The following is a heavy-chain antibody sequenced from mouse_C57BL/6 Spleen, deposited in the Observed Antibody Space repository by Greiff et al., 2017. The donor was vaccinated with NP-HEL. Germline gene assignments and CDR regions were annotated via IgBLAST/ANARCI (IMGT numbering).Heavy chain of an antibody. V-gene: IGHV1-59*01. Sequence: QVQLQQPGAELVRPGTSVKLSCKASGYTFTSYWMHWVKQRPGQGLEWIGVIDPSDSYTNYNQKFKGKATLTVDTSSSTAYMQLSSLTSEDSAVYYGAREGDYYGSRGYFDVGGTGTTVTVSS. CDR1: GYTFTSYW. J-gene: IGHJ1*03. CDR3: AREGDYYGSRGYFDV. D-gene: IGHD1-1*01. CDR2: IDPSDSYT.